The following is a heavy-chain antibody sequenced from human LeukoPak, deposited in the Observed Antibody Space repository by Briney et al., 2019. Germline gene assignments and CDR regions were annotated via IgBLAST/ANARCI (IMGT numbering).Heavy chain of an antibody. D-gene: IGHD1-26*01. J-gene: IGHJ4*02. CDR3: ARGLGSPRDTSGSYTFDY. CDR2: ISSSGSTI. CDR1: GFTFSSYE. V-gene: IGHV3-48*03. Sequence: GGSLRLSCAASGFTFSSYEMNWVRQAPGKGLEWVSYISSSGSTIYYADSVKGRFTISRDNAKNSLYLQMNSLRAEDTAVYYCARGLGSPRDTSGSYTFDYWGQGTLVTVSS.